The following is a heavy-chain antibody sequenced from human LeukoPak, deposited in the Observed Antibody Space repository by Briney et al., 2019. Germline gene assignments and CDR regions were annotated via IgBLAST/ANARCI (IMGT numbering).Heavy chain of an antibody. J-gene: IGHJ3*02. CDR2: INPGGGST. D-gene: IGHD3-22*01. CDR1: GYTVTSYH. CDR3: AQSRYYYDSSDI. Sequence: ASVKVSCKASGYTVTSYHMHWVRQAPGQGLEWMGVINPGGGSTRYAQQFQGRVTMTRDTSTSTVYMELSSLRSEDTAVYYCAQSRYYYDSSDIWGQGTMVTVSS. V-gene: IGHV1-46*01.